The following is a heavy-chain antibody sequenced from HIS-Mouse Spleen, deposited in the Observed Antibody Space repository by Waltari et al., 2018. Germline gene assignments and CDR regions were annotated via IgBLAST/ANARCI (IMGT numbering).Heavy chain of an antibody. Sequence: EVQLVESGGGLVTPGGSLRLSCAASGFPFSSYSMTWVRQAPGKGLEWVSSISSSSSYIDYADSVKGRFTISRDNAKNSLYLQMNSLRAEDTAVYYCARDPSGYDNHWGQGTLVTVSS. CDR2: ISSSSSYI. CDR1: GFPFSSYS. V-gene: IGHV3-21*01. J-gene: IGHJ5*02. CDR3: ARDPSGYDNH. D-gene: IGHD5-12*01.